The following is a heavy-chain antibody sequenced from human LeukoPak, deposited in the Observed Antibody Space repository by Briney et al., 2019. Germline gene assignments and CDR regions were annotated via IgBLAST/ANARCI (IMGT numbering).Heavy chain of an antibody. Sequence: AASVKVSCKASGYTFTSYDINWVRQATGQGLEWMGWMNPNSGNTGYAQKFQGRVTMTRNTSISTAHMELSSLRSEDTAVYYCARGKRTRVVVAATMDRYYYYYMDVWGKGTTVTVSS. CDR3: ARGKRTRVVVAATMDRYYYYYMDV. J-gene: IGHJ6*03. V-gene: IGHV1-8*01. CDR2: MNPNSGNT. D-gene: IGHD2-15*01. CDR1: GYTFTSYD.